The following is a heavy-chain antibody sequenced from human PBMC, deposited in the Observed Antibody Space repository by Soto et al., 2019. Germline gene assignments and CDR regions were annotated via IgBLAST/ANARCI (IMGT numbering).Heavy chain of an antibody. Sequence: ASVKVSCKASGYTFTSYYMHWVRQAPGQRLKWMRIINTSGGSTSYAQKFQGRVTMTRDTSTSTVYMELSSLRSEDTAVYYCARGNILTGYYNVGLSWFDPWGQGTLVTVSS. J-gene: IGHJ5*02. CDR3: ARGNILTGYYNVGLSWFDP. CDR2: INTSGGST. V-gene: IGHV1-46*01. D-gene: IGHD3-9*01. CDR1: GYTFTSYY.